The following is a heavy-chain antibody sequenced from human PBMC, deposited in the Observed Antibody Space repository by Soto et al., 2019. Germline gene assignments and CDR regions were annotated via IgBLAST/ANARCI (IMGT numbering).Heavy chain of an antibody. D-gene: IGHD6-19*01. CDR2: ISTYNGDT. CDR1: GYTFPSHG. Sequence: ASVKVSCKASGYTFPSHGISWVRQAPGQGLEWMGWISTYNGDTKSAQRLQGRVTMTTDTSTSTAYMELRSLRFGDTAVYYCAREEGGWEGGQYYYYGMDVWGQGTTVTVSS. V-gene: IGHV1-18*04. J-gene: IGHJ6*02. CDR3: AREEGGWEGGQYYYYGMDV.